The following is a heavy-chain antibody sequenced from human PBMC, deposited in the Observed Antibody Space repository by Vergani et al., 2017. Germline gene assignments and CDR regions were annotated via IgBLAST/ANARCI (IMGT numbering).Heavy chain of an antibody. CDR2: IYWDADK. CDR1: GFSPSTNKVG. D-gene: IGHD4-23*01. V-gene: IGHV2-5*02. CDR3: AHEEYGNSREVDF. J-gene: IGHJ4*02. Sequence: QITLKESGPTLVKPTQTLTLACTFSGFSPSTNKVGVGWIRQPPGKALEWLALIYWDADKRDSPSLKSRLGSTKDTSKNQVVRTMTNLDPVDTATVYCAHEEYGNSREVDFWGQGTLVTVSS.